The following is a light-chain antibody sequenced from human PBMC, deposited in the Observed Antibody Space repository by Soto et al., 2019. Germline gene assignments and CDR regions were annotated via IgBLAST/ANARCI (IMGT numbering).Light chain of an antibody. J-gene: IGKJ2*01. CDR1: QSLLHRNGYNY. V-gene: IGKV2-28*01. CDR2: LGS. Sequence: EIVMTQSPLSLPVTPGEPASISCRSSQSLLHRNGYNYLDWYLQKPGQSPQLVIYLGSNRASGVPDRFSGSGSGTDFTLKIRRVEAEDVGVYYCMQALQTPLYTFGQGTKLEIK. CDR3: MQALQTPLYT.